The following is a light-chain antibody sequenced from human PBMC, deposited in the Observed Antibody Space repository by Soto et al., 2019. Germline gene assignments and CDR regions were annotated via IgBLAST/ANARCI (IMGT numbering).Light chain of an antibody. CDR1: QGISSW. CDR2: AAS. V-gene: IGKV1D-12*01. CDR3: QQYHNWPIT. J-gene: IGKJ5*01. Sequence: DLQMTQSPSSVSASVGDRVTITCRASQGISSWLAWYQQKPWKAPKLLIYAASSLQSGVPSRFSGSGSGTDFTLTISSLQSEDFAVYYCQQYHNWPITFGQGTRLEI.